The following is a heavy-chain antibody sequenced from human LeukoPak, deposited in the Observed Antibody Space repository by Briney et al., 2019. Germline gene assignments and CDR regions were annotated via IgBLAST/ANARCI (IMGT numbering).Heavy chain of an antibody. Sequence: GGSLRLSCAASGFTFSSYNMNWVRQAPGKGLEWVSYISSSSSIIYYTDSVKGRFTISRDNAKNSLYLQMNSLRAEDTAVYYCAREYYYGMDVWGQGTTVTVSS. CDR1: GFTFSSYN. CDR2: ISSSSSII. CDR3: AREYYYGMDV. V-gene: IGHV3-48*01. J-gene: IGHJ6*02.